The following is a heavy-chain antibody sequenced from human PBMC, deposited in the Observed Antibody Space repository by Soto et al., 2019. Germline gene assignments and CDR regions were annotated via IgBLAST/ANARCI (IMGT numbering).Heavy chain of an antibody. D-gene: IGHD6-13*01. Sequence: PGGSLRLSCAASQFSFSSYWMHWGRQVPGKGPAWVSRINHDGSKTEYADSVKGRFTISRDNTNNTLYLQMNSLRVEDTAMYYCVREPWGFSGTWYDYWGQGTLVTVSS. V-gene: IGHV3-74*01. CDR1: QFSFSSYW. CDR3: VREPWGFSGTWYDY. CDR2: INHDGSKT. J-gene: IGHJ4*02.